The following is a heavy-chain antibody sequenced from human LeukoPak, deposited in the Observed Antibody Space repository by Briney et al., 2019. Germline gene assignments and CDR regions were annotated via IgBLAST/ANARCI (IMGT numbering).Heavy chain of an antibody. V-gene: IGHV3-21*01. D-gene: IGHD3-16*01. CDR1: GFTFSSYS. Sequence: GGSLRLSCAASGFTFSSYSMNWVRQAPGKGLEWVSSISRSSSFIYYADSVKGRFTISRDNAKNSLYLQMHSLRAEDTAVYYCARPGAGGTSYNYYYYGMDVWGQGTAVTVSS. J-gene: IGHJ6*02. CDR3: ARPGAGGTSYNYYYYGMDV. CDR2: ISRSSSFI.